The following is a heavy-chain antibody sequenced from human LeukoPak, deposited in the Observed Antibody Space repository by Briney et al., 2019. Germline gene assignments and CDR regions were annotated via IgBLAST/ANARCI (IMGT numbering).Heavy chain of an antibody. CDR1: GFTFSSYS. J-gene: IGHJ4*02. D-gene: IGHD5-12*01. V-gene: IGHV3-21*01. CDR2: ISSSSSYI. Sequence: GGSLRLSCAASGFTFSSYSMNWVRQAPGKRLEWVSSISSSSSYIYYADSVKGRFTISRDNAKNSLYLQMNSLRAEDTAVYYCARSQRYSGYDFDYWGQGTLVTVSS. CDR3: ARSQRYSGYDFDY.